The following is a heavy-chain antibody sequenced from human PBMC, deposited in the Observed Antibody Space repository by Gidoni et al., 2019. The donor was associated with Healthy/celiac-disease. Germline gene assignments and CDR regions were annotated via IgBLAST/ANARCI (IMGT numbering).Heavy chain of an antibody. CDR2: PYYSGSN. CDR3: ARDNSYGKFFDY. J-gene: IGHJ4*02. D-gene: IGHD5-18*01. CDR1: GGTISSYY. Sequence: QVQLQQSGPGLAKPSKTLSLTCTVSGGTISSYYWRWIRQPPWKGLEWIGYPYYSGSNNYNPSLKSRVTISVDTYKNQFSLKLSSVTAADTAVYYCARDNSYGKFFDYWGQGTLVTVSS. V-gene: IGHV4-59*01.